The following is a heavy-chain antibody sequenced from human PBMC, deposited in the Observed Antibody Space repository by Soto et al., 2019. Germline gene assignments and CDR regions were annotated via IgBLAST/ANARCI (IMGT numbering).Heavy chain of an antibody. Sequence: ASVKVSCKASGYTFTSYYMHWVRQAPGQGLEWMGIINPSGGSTSYAQKFQGRVTMTRDTSTSTVYMELSSLRSEDTAVYYCARGVTWIQPRDYFDYLGQLTLVTVSS. J-gene: IGHJ4*02. CDR1: GYTFTSYY. D-gene: IGHD5-18*01. V-gene: IGHV1-46*01. CDR2: INPSGGST. CDR3: ARGVTWIQPRDYFDY.